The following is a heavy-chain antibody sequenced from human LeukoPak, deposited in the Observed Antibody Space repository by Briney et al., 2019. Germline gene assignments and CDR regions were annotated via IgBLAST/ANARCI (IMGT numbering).Heavy chain of an antibody. Sequence: GGSLRLSCAASGFTFSSNYMSWVRQAPGKGLEWVSVIYSGGSTYYAESVKGRFTISRDNSKNTLYLQMNSLRAEDMAVYYCARIEWERLGRAFDIWGQGTMVTVSS. D-gene: IGHD1-26*01. CDR1: GFTFSSNY. CDR3: ARIEWERLGRAFDI. CDR2: IYSGGST. V-gene: IGHV3-53*01. J-gene: IGHJ3*02.